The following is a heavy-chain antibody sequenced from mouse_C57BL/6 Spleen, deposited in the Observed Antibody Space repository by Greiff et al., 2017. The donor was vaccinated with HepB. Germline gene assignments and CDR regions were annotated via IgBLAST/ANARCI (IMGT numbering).Heavy chain of an antibody. D-gene: IGHD2-2*01. CDR1: GYAFSSYW. CDR2: IYPGDGDT. CDR3: ASMVTTRGDFDY. J-gene: IGHJ2*01. Sequence: VKLQQSGAELVKPGASVKISCKASGYAFSSYWMNWVKQRPGKGLEWIGQIYPGDGDTNYNGKFKGKATLTADKSSSTAYMQLSSLTSEDSAVYFCASMVTTRGDFDYWGQGTTLTVSS. V-gene: IGHV1-80*01.